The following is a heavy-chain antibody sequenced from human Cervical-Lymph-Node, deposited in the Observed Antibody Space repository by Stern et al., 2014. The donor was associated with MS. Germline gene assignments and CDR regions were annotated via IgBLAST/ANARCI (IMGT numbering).Heavy chain of an antibody. D-gene: IGHD2-2*02. Sequence: VQLVESGGGVVQPGGSLRLSCIASGFTFSAYAMHWVRQAPGKGLEWVAVTSYDGTKAYYADSVKGRFTISRDNSKNTLYLQMDSLRAEDTALYYCAKIVPATIQFDAFDVWGPGTLVTVSS. V-gene: IGHV3-30*18. CDR3: AKIVPATIQFDAFDV. J-gene: IGHJ3*01. CDR1: GFTFSAYA. CDR2: TSYDGTKA.